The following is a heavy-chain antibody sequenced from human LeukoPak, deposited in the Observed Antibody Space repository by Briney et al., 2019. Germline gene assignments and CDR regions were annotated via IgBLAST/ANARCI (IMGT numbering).Heavy chain of an antibody. Sequence: ASVKVSCKASGYTFTSYDINWVRQAAGQGLEWMGWMNSNTGNTGYAQKFQGRVTITADKSTSTAYMELSSLRSEDTAVYYCARDSPGGLTMDYWGQGTLVTVSS. CDR3: ARDSPGGLTMDY. J-gene: IGHJ4*02. V-gene: IGHV1-8*01. D-gene: IGHD4/OR15-4a*01. CDR1: GYTFTSYD. CDR2: MNSNTGNT.